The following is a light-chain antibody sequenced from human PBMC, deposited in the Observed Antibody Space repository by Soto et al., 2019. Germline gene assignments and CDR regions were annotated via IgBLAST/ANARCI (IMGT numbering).Light chain of an antibody. CDR2: GAS. CDR3: QQYGSSWVWT. V-gene: IGKV3-20*01. Sequence: EIVLTQSPGTLSLSPGERATLSCRASQSVSSSYLAWYQQKPGQAPRLLIYGASSRATGIPDRFSGSGSGTDFTLTISRLEPEDFAVYYCQQYGSSWVWTFGQGTKVEIK. J-gene: IGKJ1*01. CDR1: QSVSSSY.